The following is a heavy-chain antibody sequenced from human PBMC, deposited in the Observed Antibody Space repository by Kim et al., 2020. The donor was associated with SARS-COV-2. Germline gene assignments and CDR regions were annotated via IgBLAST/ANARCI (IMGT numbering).Heavy chain of an antibody. CDR1: GGSISSSSYY. D-gene: IGHD3-10*01. CDR3: ARVITMVRGVFDY. Sequence: SETLSLTCTVSGGSISSSSYYWGWIRQPPGKGLEWIGSIYYSGSTYYNPSLKSRVTISVDTSKNQFSLKLSSVTAADTAVYYCARVITMVRGVFDYWGEG. CDR2: IYYSGST. J-gene: IGHJ4*02. V-gene: IGHV4-39*07.